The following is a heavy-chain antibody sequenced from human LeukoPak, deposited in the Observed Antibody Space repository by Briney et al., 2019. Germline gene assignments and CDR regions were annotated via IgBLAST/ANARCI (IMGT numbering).Heavy chain of an antibody. CDR3: ARDIVVVPAAIGAGGYYYYMDV. Sequence: SETLSLTCTVSGGFISSGGYYWSWIRQPPGKGLEWIGYIYHSGSTYYNPSLKSRVTISVDRSKNQFSLKLSSVTAADTAVYYCARDIVVVPAAIGAGGYYYYMDVWGKGTTVTVSS. V-gene: IGHV4-30-2*01. CDR2: IYHSGST. D-gene: IGHD2-2*02. J-gene: IGHJ6*03. CDR1: GGFISSGGYY.